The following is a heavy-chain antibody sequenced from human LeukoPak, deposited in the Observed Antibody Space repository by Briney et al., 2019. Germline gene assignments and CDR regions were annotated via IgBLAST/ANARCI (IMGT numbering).Heavy chain of an antibody. D-gene: IGHD2-2*01. Sequence: ASETLSLTCAVYGGSFSGYYWSWIRQPPGKGLEWIGEINHSGSTNYNPSLKSRVTISVDTSKNQFSLKLSSVTAADTAVYYCARASGYCSSTSCYGVFHRNWFDPWGQRTLVTVSS. V-gene: IGHV4-34*01. CDR1: GGSFSGYY. J-gene: IGHJ5*02. CDR3: ARASGYCSSTSCYGVFHRNWFDP. CDR2: INHSGST.